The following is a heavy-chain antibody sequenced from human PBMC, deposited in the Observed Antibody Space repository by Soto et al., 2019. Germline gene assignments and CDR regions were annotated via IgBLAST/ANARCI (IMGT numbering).Heavy chain of an antibody. CDR2: IDPSDSYT. CDR3: ARRYYGSGSYYTPYYYYYGMDV. Sequence: LGESLKISCKGSGYSFTSYWISWVRQMPGKGLEWMGRIDPSDSYTNYGPSFQGHVTISADKSISTAYLQWSSLKASDTAMYYCARRYYGSGSYYTPYYYYYGMDVWGQGTTVTSP. J-gene: IGHJ6*02. V-gene: IGHV5-10-1*01. D-gene: IGHD3-10*01. CDR1: GYSFTSYW.